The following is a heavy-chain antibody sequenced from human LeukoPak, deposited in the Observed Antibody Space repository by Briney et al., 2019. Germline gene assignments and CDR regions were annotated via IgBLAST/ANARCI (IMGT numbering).Heavy chain of an antibody. Sequence: GGSLRLSCAASGFTFSSYDMNWVRQAPWKGLEWVSYISSSGSTIYYADSVKGRLTISRDNGKNSLYLRMSSLRAEDTAVYYCARVSSGSYYILDYWGQGTLVTVSS. CDR1: GFTFSSYD. D-gene: IGHD1-26*01. V-gene: IGHV3-48*03. CDR3: ARVSSGSYYILDY. J-gene: IGHJ4*02. CDR2: ISSSGSTI.